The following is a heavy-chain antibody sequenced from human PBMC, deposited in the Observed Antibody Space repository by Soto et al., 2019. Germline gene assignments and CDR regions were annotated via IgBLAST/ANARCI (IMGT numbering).Heavy chain of an antibody. CDR3: ARDRSSSWAIDY. CDR2: ISYDGSNR. Sequence: QVQLVESGGGVVQPGRPLRLSCAASGFTLSRNGMHWVRQAPGKGLEWVTVISYDGSNRNYADSVKGRFTISRDNSKNTVYLQMNSLRAEDTAVCYCARDRSSSWAIDYWGQGTLVTVSS. J-gene: IGHJ4*02. CDR1: GFTLSRNG. D-gene: IGHD6-13*01. V-gene: IGHV3-30*03.